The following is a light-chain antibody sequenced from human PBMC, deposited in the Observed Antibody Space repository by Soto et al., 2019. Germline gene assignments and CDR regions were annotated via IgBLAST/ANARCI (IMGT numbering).Light chain of an antibody. V-gene: IGLV2-8*01. CDR1: SSDVGGYNY. CDR2: EVS. Sequence: QSALTQPPSASGSPGQSVTISCTGTSSDVGGYNYVSWYQQHPGKAPKLMIYEVSKRPSGVPDRFSGSKSGNTASLTVSGLQAEDEADYYCSSYAGSNPNSVVFGGGTQLTVL. CDR3: SSYAGSNPNSVV. J-gene: IGLJ2*01.